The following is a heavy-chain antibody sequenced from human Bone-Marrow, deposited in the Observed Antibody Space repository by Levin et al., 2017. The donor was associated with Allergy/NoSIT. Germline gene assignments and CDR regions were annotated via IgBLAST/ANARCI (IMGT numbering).Heavy chain of an antibody. CDR3: VANLWNAYSFAY. J-gene: IGHJ4*02. V-gene: IGHV1-69*13. D-gene: IGHD3-16*01. CDR1: GGTFSTYS. Sequence: GASVKVSCKASGGTFSTYSISWVRQAPGQGLEWVGEIIPIFATTNYAQMFQGRLTITADDTTSTANMDLSSLRSEDTAVYYCVANLWNAYSFAYWGPGTLVTVSS. CDR2: IIPIFATT.